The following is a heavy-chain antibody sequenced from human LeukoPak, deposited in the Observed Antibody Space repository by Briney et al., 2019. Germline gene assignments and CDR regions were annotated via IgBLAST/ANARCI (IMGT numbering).Heavy chain of an antibody. CDR2: INHSGST. Sequence: SETLSLTCAVYGGSFSGYYWSWIRQPPGKGLEWIGEINHSGSTNYNPSLKSRVTISVDTSKNQSSLKLSSVTAADTAVYYCARGGGIAAAPMGYYDPWGQGTLVTVSS. V-gene: IGHV4-34*01. J-gene: IGHJ5*02. CDR1: GGSFSGYY. CDR3: ARGGGIAAAPMGYYDP. D-gene: IGHD6-13*01.